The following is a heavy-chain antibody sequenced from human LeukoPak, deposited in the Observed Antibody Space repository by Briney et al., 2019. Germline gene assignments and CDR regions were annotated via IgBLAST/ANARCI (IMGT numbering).Heavy chain of an antibody. Sequence: WGSLRLSCAASGFTFSNYGMSWVRQAPGKGLEWVSSITDSGGSTYYADSVKGRFTISRDNSKNTLYLQMNSLRAEDTAVYYCAKLTLLGYCSGGSCYDRRVFDYWGQGTLVTVSS. V-gene: IGHV3-23*01. D-gene: IGHD2-15*01. CDR1: GFTFSNYG. J-gene: IGHJ4*02. CDR2: ITDSGGST. CDR3: AKLTLLGYCSGGSCYDRRVFDY.